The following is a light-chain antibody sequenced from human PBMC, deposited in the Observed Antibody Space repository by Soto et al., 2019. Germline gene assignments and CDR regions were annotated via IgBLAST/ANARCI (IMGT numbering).Light chain of an antibody. J-gene: IGKJ4*01. Sequence: EIVLTQSPATLSLSPGERATLSCRASQSISRYLAWYQHKPDQPPRLLIYDASNRATGIPARFSGSGSGTDFTLTISSLEPEDSAVYYCQQRSNWLLTFGGGTRVEVK. CDR1: QSISRY. CDR3: QQRSNWLLT. CDR2: DAS. V-gene: IGKV3-11*01.